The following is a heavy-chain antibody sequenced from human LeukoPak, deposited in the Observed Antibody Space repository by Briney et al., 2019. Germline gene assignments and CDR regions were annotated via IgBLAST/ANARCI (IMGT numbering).Heavy chain of an antibody. CDR1: GGSISSYY. D-gene: IGHD4-23*01. J-gene: IGHJ3*02. CDR2: IYYSGST. CDR3: ASYGGNDDAFDI. V-gene: IGHV4-59*01. Sequence: SETLSLTCTVSGGSISSYYWSWIRQPPGKGLEWIGYIYYSGSTNYNPSLKSRVTISVDTSKNQFSLKLSSVTAADTAVYYCASYGGNDDAFDIWGQGTMVTVSS.